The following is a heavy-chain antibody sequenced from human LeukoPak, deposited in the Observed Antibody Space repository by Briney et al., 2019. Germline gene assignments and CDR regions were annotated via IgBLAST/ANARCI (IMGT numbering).Heavy chain of an antibody. D-gene: IGHD1-26*01. V-gene: IGHV4-59*11. CDR3: ARARYREINYAYAGGFCYMDV. J-gene: IGHJ6*03. Sequence: SETLSLTCSVSGDSISMHYWSWIRQSPGKGLEWIGYISYSGSTNSHPSLKSRVTISVDMSKPQFYLELSSVTAADTAVYYCARARYREINYAYAGGFCYMDVWGKGTTVTVSS. CDR2: ISYSGST. CDR1: GDSISMHY.